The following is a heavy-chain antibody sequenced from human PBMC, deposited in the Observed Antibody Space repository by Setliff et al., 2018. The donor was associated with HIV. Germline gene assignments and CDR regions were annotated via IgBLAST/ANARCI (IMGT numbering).Heavy chain of an antibody. CDR3: ARSEHSSSWYLGVDYYYYGMDV. Sequence: ASVKVSCKVSGYTLTELSMHWVRQAPGKGLEWMGGFDPEDGETIYAQKFQGRVTMTTDTSTSTAYMELRSLRSDDTAVYYCARSEHSSSWYLGVDYYYYGMDVWGQGTTVTVSS. CDR1: GYTLTELS. CDR2: FDPEDGET. J-gene: IGHJ6*02. V-gene: IGHV1-24*01. D-gene: IGHD6-13*01.